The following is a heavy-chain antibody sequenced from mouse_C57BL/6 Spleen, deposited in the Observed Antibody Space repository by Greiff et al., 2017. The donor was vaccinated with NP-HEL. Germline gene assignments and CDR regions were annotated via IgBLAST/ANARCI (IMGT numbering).Heavy chain of an antibody. CDR1: GFTFSDYY. V-gene: IGHV5-16*01. J-gene: IGHJ1*03. CDR2: INYDGSST. CDR3: ARERYYGSSYDWYFDV. D-gene: IGHD1-1*01. Sequence: EVKVVESEGGLVQPGSSMKLSCTASGFTFSDYYMAWVRQVPEKGLEWVANINYDGSSTYYLDSLKSRFIISRDNAKNILYLQMSSLKSEDTATYYCARERYYGSSYDWYFDVWGTGTTVTVSS.